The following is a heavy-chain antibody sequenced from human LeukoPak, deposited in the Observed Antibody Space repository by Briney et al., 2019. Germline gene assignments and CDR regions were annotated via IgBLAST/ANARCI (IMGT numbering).Heavy chain of an antibody. CDR2: IGADSNNI. CDR3: ANYLQRGMDV. D-gene: IGHD1-1*01. Sequence: GGSLRLSCAASGFTFNNFAMAWFRQAPGKGLEWVSVIGADSNNIHYADSVKGRITISRDNSKNTLYLHMNSLRAEDTAIYYCANYLQRGMDVWGQGTTVTVSS. CDR1: GFTFNNFA. V-gene: IGHV3-23*01. J-gene: IGHJ6*02.